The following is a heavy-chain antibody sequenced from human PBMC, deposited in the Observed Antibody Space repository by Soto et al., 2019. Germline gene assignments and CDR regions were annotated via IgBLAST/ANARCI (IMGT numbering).Heavy chain of an antibody. CDR3: ARDRSRGIAAAGPDY. CDR1: GFTFSSNW. CDR2: IRQDETDK. D-gene: IGHD6-13*01. J-gene: IGHJ4*02. V-gene: IGHV3-7*01. Sequence: PGGSLRLSCVGSGFTFSSNWMTWVRQAPGKGLEWVGNIRQDETDKNYVDSVKGRFTISRDNYKNTLYLQMNSLRGEDTAVYYCARDRSRGIAAAGPDYWGPGTLVTVSS.